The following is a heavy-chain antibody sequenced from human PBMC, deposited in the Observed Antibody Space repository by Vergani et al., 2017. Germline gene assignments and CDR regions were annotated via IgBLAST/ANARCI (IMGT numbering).Heavy chain of an antibody. CDR1: GGSISSGGYS. CDR3: ARYLGGRPPDYSYYMDV. Sequence: QLQLQKSASGLVKPSQTLSLTCAVSGGSISSGGYSWSWIRQPPGKGLEWIGYIYHSGSTFYNPSLKSRVTISVDRSKNQFSLKLSSVTAADTAVYYCARYLGGRPPDYSYYMDVWGKGTTVTVSS. CDR2: IYHSGST. J-gene: IGHJ6*03. V-gene: IGHV4-30-2*01. D-gene: IGHD4-23*01.